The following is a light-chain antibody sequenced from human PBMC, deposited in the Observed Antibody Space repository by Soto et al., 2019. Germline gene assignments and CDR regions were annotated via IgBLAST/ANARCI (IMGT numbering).Light chain of an antibody. CDR2: DAS. V-gene: IGKV1-5*01. J-gene: IGKJ5*01. Sequence: DIQMAQSPSTLSVSVGDRVTITCRASQSISSWLAWYQQKPGKAPRLLIYDASSLESGVPSRFSGSGSGTDFTLTISRLEPEDFAVYYCQQNGSSPVTFGQGTRLEIK. CDR1: QSISSW. CDR3: QQNGSSPVT.